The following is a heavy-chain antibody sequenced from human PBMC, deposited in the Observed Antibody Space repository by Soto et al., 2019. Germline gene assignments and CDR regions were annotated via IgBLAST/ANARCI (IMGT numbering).Heavy chain of an antibody. Sequence: SETLSLTCTVSGGSISSYYWSWIRQPPGKGLEWIGYIYYSGSTNYNPSLKSRVTISVDTSKNQFSLKLSSVTAADTAVYYCARRGLGYCSSTSCYGGAFDIWGQGTMVTVSS. J-gene: IGHJ3*02. D-gene: IGHD2-2*01. CDR2: IYYSGST. V-gene: IGHV4-59*08. CDR3: ARRGLGYCSSTSCYGGAFDI. CDR1: GGSISSYY.